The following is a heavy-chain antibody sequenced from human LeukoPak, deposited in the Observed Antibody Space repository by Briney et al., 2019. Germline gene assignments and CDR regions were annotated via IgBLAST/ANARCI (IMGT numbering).Heavy chain of an antibody. V-gene: IGHV4-59*11. CDR3: ATYLGATNEMALDY. D-gene: IGHD1-26*01. CDR1: GGSISSHY. Sequence: PAETLSFTCTVSGGSISSHYWSWIRQPPGKGLEWMGYIYYSGSTNYNPSLKSRVTISVDKYKNQFSLKLSSVTAADTAVYYCATYLGATNEMALDYWGQGTLVTVSS. J-gene: IGHJ4*02. CDR2: IYYSGST.